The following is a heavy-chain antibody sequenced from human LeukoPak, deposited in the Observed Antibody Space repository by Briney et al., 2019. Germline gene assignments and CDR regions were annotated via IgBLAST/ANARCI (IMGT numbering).Heavy chain of an antibody. D-gene: IGHD2-15*01. J-gene: IGHJ4*02. CDR1: GFTFSSSW. V-gene: IGHV3-7*01. CDR3: ARPSCGGGTCYDY. Sequence: TGGSLRLSCAASGFTFSSSWMSWLRQAPGKGLEWVTNIDQGGSGKYYVDSVKGRFTISRDNAKNSLYLQMNSLRAEDTAVYYWARPSCGGGTCYDYWGQGNLVTVSS. CDR2: IDQGGSGK.